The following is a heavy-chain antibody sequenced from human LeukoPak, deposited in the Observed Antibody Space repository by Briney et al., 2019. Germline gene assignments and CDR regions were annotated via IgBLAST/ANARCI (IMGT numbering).Heavy chain of an antibody. V-gene: IGHV1-69*04. Sequence: SVKVSCKASGGTFSSYAISWVRQAPGQGLEWMGRIIPILGIANYAQKFQGRVTITADKSTSTAYMELSSLRSEDTAVYYCAREMVRGVMDYWGQGTLVTVSS. J-gene: IGHJ4*02. CDR3: AREMVRGVMDY. CDR1: GGTFSSYA. CDR2: IIPILGIA. D-gene: IGHD3-10*01.